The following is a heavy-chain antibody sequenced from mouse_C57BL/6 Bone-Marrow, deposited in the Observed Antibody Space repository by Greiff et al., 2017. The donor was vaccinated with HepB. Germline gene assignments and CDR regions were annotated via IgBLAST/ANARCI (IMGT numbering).Heavy chain of an antibody. CDR2: IYPRSGNT. CDR1: GYTFTSYG. V-gene: IGHV1-81*01. D-gene: IGHD1-1*01. CDR3: ARWAYYYGSSYAFDY. J-gene: IGHJ2*01. Sequence: QVQLQQSGAELARPGASVKLSCKASGYTFTSYGISWVKQSTGQGLEWIGEIYPRSGNTYYNEKFKGKATLTADKSSSTAYMELRSLTSEDSAVYFCARWAYYYGSSYAFDYWGQGTTLTVSS.